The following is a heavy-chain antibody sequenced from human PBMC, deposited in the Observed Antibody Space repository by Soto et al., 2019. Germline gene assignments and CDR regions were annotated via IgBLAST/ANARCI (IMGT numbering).Heavy chain of an antibody. J-gene: IGHJ5*02. D-gene: IGHD2-21*02. V-gene: IGHV4-30-4*01. CDR2: VYYTGST. Sequence: PSETLSLTCTVSGASIRRTDCYWSWIRQAPGKGLEWIGYVYYTGSTYYNPSLMSRLTISVDTSKNQFSLKLTSVTAAETAVYYCVRTAREGAVAPHWFDRWGQGTQVTVSS. CDR3: VRTAREGAVAPHWFDR. CDR1: GASIRRTDCY.